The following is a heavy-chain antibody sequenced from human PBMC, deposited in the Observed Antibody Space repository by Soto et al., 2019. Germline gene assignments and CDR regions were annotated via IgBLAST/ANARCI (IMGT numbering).Heavy chain of an antibody. CDR1: GFTFSNIA. CDR3: ETDKALGATVGAIDF. D-gene: IGHD1-26*01. CDR2: ISYDGTYR. V-gene: IGHV3-30-3*01. Sequence: QAQLVESGGGVFQPWRSLRLSCAASGFTFSNIAMHWVRQAPGKGLEWVAAISYDGTYRPYAYFARGRFTISRDNSQKTLYLKMTGRRPEDTALYYCETDKALGATVGAIDFWGHGTLVPVSS. J-gene: IGHJ4*01.